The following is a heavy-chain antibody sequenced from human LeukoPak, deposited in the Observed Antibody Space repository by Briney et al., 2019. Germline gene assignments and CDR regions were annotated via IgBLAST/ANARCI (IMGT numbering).Heavy chain of an antibody. D-gene: IGHD2-8*01. CDR3: ARARMYLNYYYYYYMDV. CDR2: IYYSGST. Sequence: SETLSLTCTVSGGSISSYYWSWIRQPPGKGLEWIGYIYYSGSTNYNPSLKSRVTISVDTSKSQFSLKLSSVTAADTAVYYCARARMYLNYYYYYYMDVWGKGTTVTISS. CDR1: GGSISSYY. J-gene: IGHJ6*03. V-gene: IGHV4-59*01.